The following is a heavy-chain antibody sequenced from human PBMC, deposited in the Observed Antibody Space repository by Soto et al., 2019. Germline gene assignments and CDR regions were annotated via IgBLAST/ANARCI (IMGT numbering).Heavy chain of an antibody. Sequence: SVKVSCKASGGTFSSYAISWVRQAPGQGLAWRGGSIPIFGTANYAQKFQGRGTTTADESTSTADMELSSLRSEDTAVYYCARENRSIFYGSGSYYNFDYWGQGTLVTVSS. CDR2: SIPIFGTA. D-gene: IGHD3-10*01. V-gene: IGHV1-69*13. J-gene: IGHJ4*02. CDR1: GGTFSSYA. CDR3: ARENRSIFYGSGSYYNFDY.